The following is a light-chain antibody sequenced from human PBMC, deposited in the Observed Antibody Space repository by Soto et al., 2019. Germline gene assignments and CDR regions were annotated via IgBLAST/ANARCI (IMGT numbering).Light chain of an antibody. Sequence: QSALTQPPSASGSPGQSVTISCTGTSSDVGGYNYVSWYQQHPGKAPKLMISEVSKRPSGVPDRFSGSKSGNTASLTVSGLQAEDEADYYCSLFSGSNIWVFGGGTKLTVL. V-gene: IGLV2-8*01. J-gene: IGLJ2*01. CDR3: SLFSGSNIWV. CDR2: EVS. CDR1: SSDVGGYNY.